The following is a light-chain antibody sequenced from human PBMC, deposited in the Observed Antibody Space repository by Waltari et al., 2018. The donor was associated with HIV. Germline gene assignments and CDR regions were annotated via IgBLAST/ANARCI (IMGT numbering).Light chain of an antibody. CDR1: ASDIGYFYY. J-gene: IGLJ1*01. Sequence: QSALTQPRSVSGSPGQSVTNSCTGTASDIGYFYYVSCYQHSPGKAPQVRIYELFQRPSGVPARFTASKSVITASLTISGLQDEDEADYYCCSDAGTYTYVFGSGTTVTVL. V-gene: IGLV2-11*01. CDR2: ELF. CDR3: CSDAGTYTYV.